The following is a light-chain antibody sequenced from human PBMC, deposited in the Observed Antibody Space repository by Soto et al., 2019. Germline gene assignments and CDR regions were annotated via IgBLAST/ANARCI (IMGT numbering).Light chain of an antibody. Sequence: DVVMTQSPLSLPVTLGQPASISCRSSQSLVYSDGNTYLNWFQQRPGQSPRRLIYKVSSRGSGVPERFSGSGSGTDFTLKISRVEAEDVGVYYCMQGTHWPLTFGLGTKVEIK. CDR1: QSLVYSDGNTY. J-gene: IGKJ1*01. V-gene: IGKV2-30*01. CDR2: KVS. CDR3: MQGTHWPLT.